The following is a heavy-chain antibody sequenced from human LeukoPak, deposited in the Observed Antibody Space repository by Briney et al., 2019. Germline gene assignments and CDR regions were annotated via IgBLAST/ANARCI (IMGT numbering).Heavy chain of an antibody. V-gene: IGHV1-69*13. J-gene: IGHJ5*02. CDR1: GYTFTSYG. CDR3: ARDYAPYSSGWSRGNPYNWFDP. CDR2: IIPIFGTA. D-gene: IGHD6-19*01. Sequence: SVKVCCKASGYTFTSYGISWVRQAPGQGLEWMGGIIPIFGTANYAQKFQGRVTITADESTSTAYMELSSLRSEDTAVYYCARDYAPYSSGWSRGNPYNWFDPWGQGTLVTVSS.